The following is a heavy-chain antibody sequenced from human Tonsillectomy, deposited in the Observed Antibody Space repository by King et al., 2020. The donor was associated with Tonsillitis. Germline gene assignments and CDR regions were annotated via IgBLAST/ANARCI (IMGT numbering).Heavy chain of an antibody. CDR3: ARLPPYGSGSYYNPFDY. J-gene: IGHJ4*02. CDR2: IYPADSDT. D-gene: IGHD3-10*01. CDR1: GYSFTSYW. Sequence: VQLVESGAEVKKPGESLKISCKGSGYSFTSYWIGWVRQMPGKGLEWMGIIYPADSDTRYSPSFQGQVTMSADKSNSTAYLQWSSLKASDTAMYYCARLPPYGSGSYYNPFDYWGQGTLVTVSS. V-gene: IGHV5-51*01.